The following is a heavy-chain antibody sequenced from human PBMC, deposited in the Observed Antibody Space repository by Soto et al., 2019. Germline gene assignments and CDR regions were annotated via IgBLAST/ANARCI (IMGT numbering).Heavy chain of an antibody. CDR1: GFTFSSYA. D-gene: IGHD5-12*01. CDR2: ISGSGGST. J-gene: IGHJ4*02. Sequence: EVQLLESGGGLVQPGGSLRLSCAASGFTFSSYAMSWVRQAPGKGLEWVSAISGSGGSTYYADSVKGRFTIYGYNSKTTLYLQMNSLRAEDTAVYYCAKGQWLRSGYWGQGTLVTVSS. V-gene: IGHV3-23*01. CDR3: AKGQWLRSGY.